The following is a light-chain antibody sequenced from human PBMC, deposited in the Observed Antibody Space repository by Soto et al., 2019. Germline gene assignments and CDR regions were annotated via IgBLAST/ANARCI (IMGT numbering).Light chain of an antibody. Sequence: QSALTQPASVSGSPGQSITLSCTGTSSDVGVFHYVSWYQQHPGKAPKLIIYEVNNRPSGVSNRFSGSKSGNTASLTITGLQAEDEADYYCQSYDSSLSGSVFGTGTKLTVL. J-gene: IGLJ1*01. V-gene: IGLV2-14*01. CDR3: QSYDSSLSGSV. CDR2: EVN. CDR1: SSDVGVFHY.